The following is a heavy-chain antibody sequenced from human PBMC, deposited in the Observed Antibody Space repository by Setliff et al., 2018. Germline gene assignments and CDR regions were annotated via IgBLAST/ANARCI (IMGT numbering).Heavy chain of an antibody. Sequence: SETLSLTCTVSGGSISSGGYYWSWIRQHPGKGLEWIGYIYDSGITNYNPSLKSRVTISVDTSKNQISLRVKSVTAADTAVYYCARDVVAAFGWFDPWGQGTLVTVSS. CDR3: ARDVVAAFGWFDP. J-gene: IGHJ5*02. V-gene: IGHV4-61*08. CDR1: GGSISSGGYY. CDR2: IYDSGIT. D-gene: IGHD2-15*01.